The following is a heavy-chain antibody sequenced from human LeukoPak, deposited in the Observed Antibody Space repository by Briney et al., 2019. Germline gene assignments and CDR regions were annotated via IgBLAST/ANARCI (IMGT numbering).Heavy chain of an antibody. V-gene: IGHV3-66*01. D-gene: IGHD4-17*01. Sequence: GGSLRLSCAASGFTVSSNYMSWVRQAPGKGLEWVSVIYSGGSTYYADSVKGRFTISRDNSKNTLYLQMNSLRAEDTAVYYCAKDRSVTTYVIDYWGQGTLVTVST. CDR1: GFTVSSNY. J-gene: IGHJ4*02. CDR3: AKDRSVTTYVIDY. CDR2: IYSGGST.